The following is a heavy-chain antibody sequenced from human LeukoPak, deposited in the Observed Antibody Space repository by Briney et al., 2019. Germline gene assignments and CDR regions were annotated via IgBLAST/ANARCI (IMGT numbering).Heavy chain of an antibody. CDR1: GCTFSSYA. D-gene: IGHD3-10*01. CDR2: IIPIFGTA. Sequence: WASVKVSCKASGCTFSSYAISWVRQAPGQGLEWMGGIIPIFGTANYAQKFQGRVTITADESTSTAYMELSSLRSEDTAVYYCARDRPSNYYGSGIDYYYYGMDVWGQGTTVTVSS. CDR3: ARDRPSNYYGSGIDYYYYGMDV. V-gene: IGHV1-69*13. J-gene: IGHJ6*02.